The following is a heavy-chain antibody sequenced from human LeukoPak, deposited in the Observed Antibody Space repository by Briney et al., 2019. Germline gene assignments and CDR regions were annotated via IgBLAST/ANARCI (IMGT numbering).Heavy chain of an antibody. D-gene: IGHD6-13*01. J-gene: IGHJ1*01. CDR2: INHSGST. Sequence: PSETLSLTCAVYGGSFSGYYWSWIRQPPGKGPEWIGEINHSGSTNYNPSLKSRVTISVDTSKNQFSLKLSSVTAADTAVYYCARGRYSSRHNPFQHWGQGTLVTVSS. CDR3: ARGRYSSRHNPFQH. V-gene: IGHV4-34*01. CDR1: GGSFSGYY.